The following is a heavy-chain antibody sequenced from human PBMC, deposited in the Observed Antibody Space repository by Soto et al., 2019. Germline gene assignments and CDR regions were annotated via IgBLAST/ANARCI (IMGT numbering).Heavy chain of an antibody. Sequence: QVQLVESGGGVVQPGRSLRLSCVASGFTFSDYGVHLVRQAPGKGLEWVAVMWYDGTTKYYTDSVKGRFTVSRDISDNTVYLQMNSLRIEDTAVYYCARDSSDPHEGYFDPWGQGTLVTVSS. D-gene: IGHD2-15*01. CDR1: GFTFSDYG. V-gene: IGHV3-33*01. J-gene: IGHJ5*02. CDR3: ARDSSDPHEGYFDP. CDR2: MWYDGTTK.